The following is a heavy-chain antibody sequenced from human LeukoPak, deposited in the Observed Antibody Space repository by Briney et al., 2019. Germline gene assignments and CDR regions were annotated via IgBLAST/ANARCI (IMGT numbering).Heavy chain of an antibody. J-gene: IGHJ4*02. Sequence: PGGSLRLSCAASGFTFGDYAMPWVRQAPGRGLEWVSSISWNSGNIVYADSVKGRFTISRDNAKNSLHLQMNSLRPEDTALYYCAKPGCSFTNCYINYWGQGTLVTVSS. D-gene: IGHD2-2*02. CDR2: ISWNSGNI. CDR3: AKPGCSFTNCYINY. V-gene: IGHV3-9*01. CDR1: GFTFGDYA.